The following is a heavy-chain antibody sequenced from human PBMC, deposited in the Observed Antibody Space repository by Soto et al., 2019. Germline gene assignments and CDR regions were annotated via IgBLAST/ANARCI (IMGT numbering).Heavy chain of an antibody. CDR3: ARGQFFLSNLGQLEGSYFDY. CDR2: INHSGST. CDR1: GGSFSGYY. Sequence: SETLSLTCAVYGGSFSGYYWSWIRQPPGKGLEWIGEINHSGSTNNNPSLKSRVTISVDTSKNQFSLKLSSVTAADTAVYYCARGQFFLSNLGQLEGSYFDYWGQGTLVTVSS. D-gene: IGHD6-6*01. V-gene: IGHV4-34*01. J-gene: IGHJ4*02.